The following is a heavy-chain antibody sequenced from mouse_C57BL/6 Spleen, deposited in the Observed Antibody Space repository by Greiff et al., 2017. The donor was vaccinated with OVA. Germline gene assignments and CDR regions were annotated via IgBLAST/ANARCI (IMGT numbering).Heavy chain of an antibody. V-gene: IGHV1-22*01. CDR1: GYTFPDYN. Sequence: VQLQQSGPELVKPGASVKMSCKASGYTFPDYNMHWVKQSHGKSLEWIGYINPNNGGTSYNQKFKGKATLTVNKSSSTAYMELRSLTSEDSAVYYCARSFDYGGFAYWGQGTLVTVSA. D-gene: IGHD2-4*01. J-gene: IGHJ3*01. CDR2: INPNNGGT. CDR3: ARSFDYGGFAY.